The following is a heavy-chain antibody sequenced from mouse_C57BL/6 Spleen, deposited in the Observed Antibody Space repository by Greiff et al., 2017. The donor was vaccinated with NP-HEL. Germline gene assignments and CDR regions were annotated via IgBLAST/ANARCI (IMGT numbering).Heavy chain of an antibody. J-gene: IGHJ3*01. CDR3: AREGTMVTTETWFAY. CDR2: IYPRSGNT. Sequence: QVQLQQSGAELARPGASVKLSCKASGYTFTSYGISWVKQRTGQGLEWIGEIYPRSGNTYYNEKFKGKATLTADKSSSTAYMELRSLTSEDSAVYFCAREGTMVTTETWFAYWGQGTLVTVSA. V-gene: IGHV1-81*01. CDR1: GYTFTSYG. D-gene: IGHD2-2*01.